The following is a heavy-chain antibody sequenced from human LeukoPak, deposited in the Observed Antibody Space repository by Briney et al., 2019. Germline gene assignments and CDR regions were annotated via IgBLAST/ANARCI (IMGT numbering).Heavy chain of an antibody. CDR1: GGTFSSYA. Sequence: ASVKVSCKASGGTFSSYAISWVRQAPGQGLEWMGGIIPIFGTANYAQKFQGRVTITADESTSTAYMELSSLRSEDTAVYYCARGPFTVTTLGYFDYWGQGTLVTVSS. CDR2: IIPIFGTA. CDR3: ARGPFTVTTLGYFDY. D-gene: IGHD4-17*01. J-gene: IGHJ4*02. V-gene: IGHV1-69*13.